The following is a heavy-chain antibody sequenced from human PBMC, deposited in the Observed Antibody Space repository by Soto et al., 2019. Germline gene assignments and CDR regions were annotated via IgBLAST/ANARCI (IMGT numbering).Heavy chain of an antibody. CDR2: ISSSSSYI. J-gene: IGHJ4*02. Sequence: GGSLRLSCAASGFTFSSYSMNWVRQAPGKGLEWVSSISSSSSYIYYADSVKGRFTISRDNAKNSLYLQMNSLRAEDTAVYYCARQGDYDFSSGYLCGQGTLVTVYS. CDR3: ARQGDYDFSSGYL. V-gene: IGHV3-21*01. CDR1: GFTFSSYS. D-gene: IGHD3-3*01.